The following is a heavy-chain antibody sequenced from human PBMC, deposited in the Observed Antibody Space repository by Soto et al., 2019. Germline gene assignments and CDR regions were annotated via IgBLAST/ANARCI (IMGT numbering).Heavy chain of an antibody. Sequence: GGSLRLSCAASGFTFSSYAMHWVRQAPGKGLEWVAVISYDGSNKYYADSVKGRFTISRDNSKNTLYLQMNSLRAEDTAVYYCARVSGSYYDYYYYGMDVWGQGTTVTVSS. J-gene: IGHJ6*02. CDR3: ARVSGSYYDYYYYGMDV. V-gene: IGHV3-30-3*01. CDR1: GFTFSSYA. D-gene: IGHD1-26*01. CDR2: ISYDGSNK.